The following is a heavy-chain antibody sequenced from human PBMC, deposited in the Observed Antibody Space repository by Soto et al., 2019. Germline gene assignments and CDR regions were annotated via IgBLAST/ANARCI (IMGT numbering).Heavy chain of an antibody. CDR1: GGSFSGYY. D-gene: IGHD6-13*01. V-gene: IGHV4-34*01. J-gene: IGHJ5*02. Sequence: PSQTLSLTCAVYGGSFSGYYWSWIRQPPGKGLEWIGEINHSGSTNYNPSLKSRVTISVDTSKNQFSLKLSSVTAADTAVYYCAREGVERGWYSPWARGTLDTVSS. CDR3: AREGVERGWYSP. CDR2: INHSGST.